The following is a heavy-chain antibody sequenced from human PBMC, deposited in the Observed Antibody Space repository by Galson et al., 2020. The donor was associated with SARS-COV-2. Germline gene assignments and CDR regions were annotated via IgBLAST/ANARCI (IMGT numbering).Heavy chain of an antibody. J-gene: IGHJ4*02. CDR3: ARDERGSSGLYRDFDC. Sequence: ASVKVSCKTSGYFFTSFGISWVRQAPGQGLEWMGWISAYNGYTNYAQKFQGRVTLTTDTSTGTGYLELRSLRSDDTAMYYCARDERGSSGLYRDFDCWGQGTLVTVSS. CDR1: GYFFTSFG. D-gene: IGHD3-16*02. V-gene: IGHV1-18*01. CDR2: ISAYNGYT.